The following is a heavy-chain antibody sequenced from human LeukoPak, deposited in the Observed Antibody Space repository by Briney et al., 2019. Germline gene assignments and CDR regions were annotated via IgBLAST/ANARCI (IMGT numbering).Heavy chain of an antibody. Sequence: PSETLSLTCTVSGGSISSSSYYWGWIRQPPGKGLEWIGSIYYSGSTYYNPSLKSRVTISVDTSKNQFSLKLSSVTAADTAVYYCARGNGRELLLFGDSYYFDYWGQGTLVTVSS. CDR2: IYYSGST. J-gene: IGHJ4*02. CDR3: ARGNGRELLLFGDSYYFDY. D-gene: IGHD1-26*01. V-gene: IGHV4-39*07. CDR1: GGSISSSSYY.